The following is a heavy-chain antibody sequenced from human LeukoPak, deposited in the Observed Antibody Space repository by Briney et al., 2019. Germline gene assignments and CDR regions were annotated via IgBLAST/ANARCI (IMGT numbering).Heavy chain of an antibody. J-gene: IGHJ4*02. V-gene: IGHV3-23*01. D-gene: IGHD3-9*01. CDR1: GFTFSSYA. CDR3: AKWGDYDVLTGYYDPDY. CDR2: ITGSGGGT. Sequence: GGSLRLSCAASGFTFSSYAMSWVRQAPGKGLDWVSAITGSGGGTYYADSVKGRFTISRDNSKNTLYLQMNSLRAEDTAVYYCAKWGDYDVLTGYYDPDYWGQGTLVTVSS.